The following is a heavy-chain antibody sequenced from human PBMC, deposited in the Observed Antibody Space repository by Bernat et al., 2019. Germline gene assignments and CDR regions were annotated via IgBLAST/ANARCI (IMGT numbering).Heavy chain of an antibody. J-gene: IGHJ4*02. D-gene: IGHD6-25*01. CDR2: IKPSSGDT. CDR1: GYTFTGYY. V-gene: IGHV1-2*02. Sequence: QVQLVQSGAEVKKPGASVKVSCKASGYTFTGYYMHWVRQAPGQGLEWMGWIKPSSGDTNYAQIFQGRVTMTRDTSINTAYMELSSLRSDDTALYYCARDIEAASSLDSWGQGTPVTVSS. CDR3: ARDIEAASSLDS.